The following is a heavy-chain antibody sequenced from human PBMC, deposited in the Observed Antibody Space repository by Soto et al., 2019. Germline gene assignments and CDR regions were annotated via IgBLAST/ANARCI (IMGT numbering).Heavy chain of an antibody. CDR3: ATGGQDQISYYYYGMDV. CDR2: MSYDGSNK. D-gene: IGHD2-2*01. CDR1: GFTFSSYA. V-gene: IGHV3-30-3*01. J-gene: IGHJ6*02. Sequence: QVQLVESGGGVVQPGRSLRLSCAASGFTFSSYAMHWVRQAPGKGLEWVAVMSYDGSNKYYADSVKGRFTISRDNSKNTLYLQMNSLRAEDTAVYYCATGGQDQISYYYYGMDVWGQGTTVTVSS.